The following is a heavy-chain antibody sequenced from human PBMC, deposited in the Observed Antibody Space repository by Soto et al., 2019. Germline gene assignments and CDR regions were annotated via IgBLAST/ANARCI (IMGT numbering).Heavy chain of an antibody. CDR1: GGSISSYY. J-gene: IGHJ4*02. D-gene: IGHD3-10*01. CDR2: IYYSGST. CDR3: ARGWGGWVDY. Sequence: PSETLSLTCTVSGGSISSYYWSWIRQPPGKGLEWIGYIYYSGSTNYNPSLKSRVTISVDTSKNQFSLKLSSVTAADTAVYYCARGWGGWVDYWGQGTLVTVSS. V-gene: IGHV4-59*01.